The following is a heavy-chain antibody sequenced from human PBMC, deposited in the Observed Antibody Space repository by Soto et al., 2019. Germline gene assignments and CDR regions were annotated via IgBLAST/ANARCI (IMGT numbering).Heavy chain of an antibody. J-gene: IGHJ4*02. Sequence: ASVKVSCKASGYTFTSYSMHLVRQAPGQRLEWMGWINAGNGNTKYSQKFQGRVTITRDTSASTAYMELSSLRSEDTAVYYCARIGSGSVFGYWGQGSLVTVSS. CDR2: INAGNGNT. V-gene: IGHV1-3*01. CDR3: ARIGSGSVFGY. CDR1: GYTFTSYS. D-gene: IGHD3-10*01.